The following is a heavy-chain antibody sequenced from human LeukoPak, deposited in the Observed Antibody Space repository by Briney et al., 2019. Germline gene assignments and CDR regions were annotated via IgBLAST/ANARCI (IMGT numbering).Heavy chain of an antibody. CDR3: ARAGIAATFDY. CDR1: GYTFTSYY. V-gene: IGHV1-46*01. CDR2: INPSGGST. Sequence: ASVKVSCKAPGYTFTSYYMHWVRQAPGQGLEWMGIINPSGGSTSYAQKFQGRVTMTRDTSTSTVYMELSSLRSEDAAVYYCARAGIAATFDYWGPGTLVTVSS. J-gene: IGHJ4*02. D-gene: IGHD6-13*01.